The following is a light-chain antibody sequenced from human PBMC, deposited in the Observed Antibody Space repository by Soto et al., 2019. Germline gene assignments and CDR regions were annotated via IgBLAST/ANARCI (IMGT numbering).Light chain of an antibody. CDR3: QQYGNSLFT. Sequence: EIVLTQSPGTLSLSPGERATLSCRASQSVSSTYLAWYQQKPGQAPRLLIYAASIRATGIPDRFSGSGSGTDFTLTISSLEPEDFAVYYCQQYGNSLFTFGPGTKVDIK. CDR1: QSVSSTY. CDR2: AAS. V-gene: IGKV3-20*01. J-gene: IGKJ3*01.